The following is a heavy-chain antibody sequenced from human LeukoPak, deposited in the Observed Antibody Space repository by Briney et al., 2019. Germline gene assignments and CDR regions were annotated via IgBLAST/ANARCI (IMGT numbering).Heavy chain of an antibody. D-gene: IGHD3-9*01. CDR2: ISAYNGNT. Sequence: ASVKVSCKASGYTFTSYGISWVRQAPGQGLEWMGWISAYNGNTNYAQKLQGRVTMTTDTSTSSAYMELRSLRSDDTAVYYCARDLRYYDILTGYYPSFDYWGQGTLVTVSS. J-gene: IGHJ4*02. V-gene: IGHV1-18*01. CDR3: ARDLRYYDILTGYYPSFDY. CDR1: GYTFTSYG.